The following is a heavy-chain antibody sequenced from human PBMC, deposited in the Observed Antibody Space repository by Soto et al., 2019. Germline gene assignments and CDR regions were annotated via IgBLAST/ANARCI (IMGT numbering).Heavy chain of an antibody. D-gene: IGHD3-10*01. V-gene: IGHV3-21*01. CDR1: GFTFSSYS. CDR2: ISSSSSYI. CDR3: ARAYGSGSYYYYYGMDV. J-gene: IGHJ6*02. Sequence: EVQLVESGGGLVKPGGSLRLSCAASGFTFSSYSMNWVRQAPGKGLEWVSSISSSSSYIYYADSVKGRFTISRDNAKNSLYLQMNSLRAEDTAVDYCARAYGSGSYYYYYGMDVWGQGTTVTVSS.